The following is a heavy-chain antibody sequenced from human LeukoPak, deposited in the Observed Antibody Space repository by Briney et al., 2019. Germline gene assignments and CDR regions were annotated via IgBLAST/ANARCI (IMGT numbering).Heavy chain of an antibody. J-gene: IGHJ3*02. V-gene: IGHV4-39*07. D-gene: IGHD6-19*01. CDR1: GGSISSSSYY. Sequence: PSETLSLTCTVSGGSISSSSYYWGWIRQPPGKGLEWIGSIYYSGSTYYNPSLKSRVTISVDTSKNQFSLKLSSVTAADTAVYYCARRGQWLVLRPHAFDIWGQGTMVTVSS. CDR3: ARRGQWLVLRPHAFDI. CDR2: IYYSGST.